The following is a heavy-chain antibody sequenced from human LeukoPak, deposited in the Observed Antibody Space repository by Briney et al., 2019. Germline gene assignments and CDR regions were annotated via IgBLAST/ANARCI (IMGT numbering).Heavy chain of an antibody. CDR1: GFTFSSYA. CDR2: ISYDGSNK. J-gene: IGHJ6*02. Sequence: GRSLRLSCAASGFTFSSYAMHWVRQAPGKGLEGVAVISYDGSNKYYADSVKGRFTISRDNSKNTLYLQMNSLRAEDTAVYYCARDRGIAVAYYYYYGMDVWGQGTTVTVSS. CDR3: ARDRGIAVAYYYYYGMDV. D-gene: IGHD6-19*01. V-gene: IGHV3-30-3*01.